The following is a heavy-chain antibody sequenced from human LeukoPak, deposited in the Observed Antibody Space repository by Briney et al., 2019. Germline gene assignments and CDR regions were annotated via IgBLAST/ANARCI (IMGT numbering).Heavy chain of an antibody. Sequence: SETLSLTCDVSGSSLSSGSYWGWIRQPPGKGLEWIGSIYHSGSTYYKSSLKSRVTISVDTSNNQCSLNLRSVTAADTAVYYCAMKRAYTFWFGDWGQGTLVTVSS. D-gene: IGHD5-18*01. J-gene: IGHJ4*02. CDR1: GSSLSSGSY. V-gene: IGHV4-38-2*01. CDR3: AMKRAYTFWFGD. CDR2: IYHSGST.